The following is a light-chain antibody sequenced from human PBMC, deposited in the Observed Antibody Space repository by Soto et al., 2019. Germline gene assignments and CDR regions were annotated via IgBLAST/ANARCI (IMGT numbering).Light chain of an antibody. CDR3: QQSYSTPYT. Sequence: DIQMTQSPSSLSASVGDRVTITCRASQSIAGYLNWYQQKPGKAPKLLIYAASSLQSGVPSRFSGSRSGTDFTLTISSLQPEDFATYYCQQSYSTPYTFGQGTKLEIK. CDR2: AAS. CDR1: QSIAGY. V-gene: IGKV1-39*01. J-gene: IGKJ2*01.